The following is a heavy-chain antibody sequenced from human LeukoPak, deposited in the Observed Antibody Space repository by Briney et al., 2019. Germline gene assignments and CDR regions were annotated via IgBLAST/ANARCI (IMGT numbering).Heavy chain of an antibody. CDR1: GYTFTSYD. J-gene: IGHJ6*03. V-gene: IGHV1-2*02. D-gene: IGHD2-2*01. CDR2: INPNSGGT. Sequence: ASVKVSCKASGYTFTSYDINWVRQATGQGLEWMGWINPNSGGTNYAQKFQGRVTMTRDTSISTAYMELSRLRSDDTAVYYCARAGREFIVVVPAVSDYYYYYMDVWGKGTTVTVSS. CDR3: ARAGREFIVVVPAVSDYYYYYMDV.